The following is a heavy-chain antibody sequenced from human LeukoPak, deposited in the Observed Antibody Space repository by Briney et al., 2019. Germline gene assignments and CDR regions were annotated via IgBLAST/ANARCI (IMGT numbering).Heavy chain of an antibody. V-gene: IGHV3-23*01. J-gene: IGHJ4*02. Sequence: GGSLRLSCAASRFTFSTYAMSWVRQAPGKGLEWVSIISGSGGSTYYADSVKGRFTISRDNSKNTLYLQINSLRAEDTAVYYCAGYFSGWYFDYWGQGTLVTVSS. CDR3: AGYFSGWYFDY. CDR2: ISGSGGST. D-gene: IGHD6-25*01. CDR1: RFTFSTYA.